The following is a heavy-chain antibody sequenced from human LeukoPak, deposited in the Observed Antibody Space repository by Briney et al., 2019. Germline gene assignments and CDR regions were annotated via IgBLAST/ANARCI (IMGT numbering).Heavy chain of an antibody. V-gene: IGHV4-34*01. J-gene: IGHJ4*02. Sequence: PSETLSLTCAVYGGSFSGYYWSWIRQPPGKGLEWIGEINHSGSTNYNPSLKSRVTISVDTSKNQFSLKLSSVTAADTAVYYCARGLTTVTRKGRFDYWGQGTLVTVSS. CDR3: ARGLTTVTRKGRFDY. CDR2: INHSGST. CDR1: GGSFSGYY. D-gene: IGHD4-17*01.